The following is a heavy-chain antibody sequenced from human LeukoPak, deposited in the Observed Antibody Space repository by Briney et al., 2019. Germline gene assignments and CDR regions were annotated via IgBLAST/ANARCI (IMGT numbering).Heavy chain of an antibody. Sequence: GASVKVSCKGSGDTFNSYVIGWVRQAPGQGLEWLGIISPTGGSTSYAQKFQGRVTMTRDISTSTLYMELSSLRSEDTAVHYCARDRRGTLGGWLDYWGQGTLVSVSS. V-gene: IGHV1-46*02. D-gene: IGHD3-22*01. CDR3: ARDRRGTLGGWLDY. CDR2: ISPTGGST. CDR1: GDTFNSYV. J-gene: IGHJ4*02.